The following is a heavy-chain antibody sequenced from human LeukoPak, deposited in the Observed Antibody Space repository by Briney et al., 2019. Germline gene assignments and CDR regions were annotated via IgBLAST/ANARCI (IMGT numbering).Heavy chain of an antibody. Sequence: GGSLRLSCAASGFTFSSYGMHWVRQAPGKGLEWVAVISYDGSNKYYADSVKGRFTISRDNSKNTLYLQMNSLRAEDTAVYYCAKDLHYYGSGSGVFGYWGQGTLVTVSS. J-gene: IGHJ4*02. CDR3: AKDLHYYGSGSGVFGY. V-gene: IGHV3-30*18. CDR2: ISYDGSNK. CDR1: GFTFSSYG. D-gene: IGHD3-10*01.